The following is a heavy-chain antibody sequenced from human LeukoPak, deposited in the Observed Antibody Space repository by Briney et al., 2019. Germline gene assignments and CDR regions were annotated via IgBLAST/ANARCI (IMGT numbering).Heavy chain of an antibody. CDR1: GFAVGSNY. V-gene: IGHV3-53*01. CDR3: ARRPGN. CDR2: IYSGGAI. Sequence: GGSLRLSCVASGFAVGSNYMSWVRQAPGKGLEWVSLIYSGGAIRYADSVKGRFTISRDSSKNTLFLQMNDLTVEDTARYYCARRPGNWGQGTLVTVSS. D-gene: IGHD1-14*01. J-gene: IGHJ4*02.